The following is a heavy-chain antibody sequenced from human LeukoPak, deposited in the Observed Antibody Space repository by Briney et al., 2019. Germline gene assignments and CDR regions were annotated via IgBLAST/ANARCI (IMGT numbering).Heavy chain of an antibody. CDR2: IKSKTDGGTT. V-gene: IGHV3-15*01. D-gene: IGHD6-19*01. CDR1: GFTFSNAW. J-gene: IGHJ4*02. Sequence: GGSLRLSCAASGFTFSNAWMSWVRQAPGKGLEWVGRIKSKTDGGTTDYAAPVKGRFTISRDDSKNTLYLQMNSLKTEDTAVYYCTTDVSGWSPGVDYWGQGILVTVSS. CDR3: TTDVSGWSPGVDY.